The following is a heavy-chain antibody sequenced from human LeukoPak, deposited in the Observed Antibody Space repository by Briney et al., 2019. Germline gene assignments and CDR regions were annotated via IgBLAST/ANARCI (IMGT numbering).Heavy chain of an antibody. J-gene: IGHJ4*02. CDR3: AKMDFGSGSYYILNSPDY. CDR1: GFTFSSYA. Sequence: GGSLRLSCAASGFTFSSYAMSWVRQAPGEGLEWVSVISGGGSSTYYADSVKGRFTISRDNSKNTLYPQVNSLRADDTAVYYCAKMDFGSGSYYILNSPDYWGQGTLVTVSS. CDR2: ISGGGSST. D-gene: IGHD3-10*01. V-gene: IGHV3-23*01.